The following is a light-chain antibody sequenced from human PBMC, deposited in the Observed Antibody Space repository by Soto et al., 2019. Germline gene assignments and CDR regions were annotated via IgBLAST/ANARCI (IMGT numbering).Light chain of an antibody. V-gene: IGLV2-14*01. CDR2: EVS. CDR1: SSDVGGYNY. J-gene: IGLJ2*01. CDR3: SSYTSSSTLAVV. Sequence: QSALTQPASVSGSPGQSITISCTGTSSDVGGYNYVSWYQQHPGKAPKLMIYEVSNRPSGVSNRFSCSKSGNTASLTISGLQAEDEADYYCSSYTSSSTLAVVFGGGTKVTVL.